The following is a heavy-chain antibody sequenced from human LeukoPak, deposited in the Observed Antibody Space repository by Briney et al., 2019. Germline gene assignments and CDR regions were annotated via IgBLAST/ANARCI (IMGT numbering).Heavy chain of an antibody. CDR3: VKDPRDTYGTNWFVS. J-gene: IGHJ5*01. CDR2: ISGTGGAT. CDR1: GFSFGNYA. D-gene: IGHD2-21*01. V-gene: IGHV3-23*01. Sequence: GGSLRLSCVASGFSFGNYATSWVRQAPGKGLQWVSQISGTGGATWYAGFARDRFTISRDNSKKTLYLQMSGLRVEDTAMYYCVKDPRDTYGTNWFVSWGQGTLLIVSS.